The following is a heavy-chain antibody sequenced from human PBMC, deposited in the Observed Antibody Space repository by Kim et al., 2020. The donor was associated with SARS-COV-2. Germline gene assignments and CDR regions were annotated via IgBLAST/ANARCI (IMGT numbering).Heavy chain of an antibody. Sequence: SVKVSCKASGGTFSSYAISWVRQAPGQGLEWMGGIIPIFGTANYAQKFQGRVTITADESTSTAYMELSSLRSEDTAVYYCAREGMDSGYDFSYWGQGTLVTVSS. J-gene: IGHJ4*02. V-gene: IGHV1-69*13. CDR2: IIPIFGTA. CDR1: GGTFSSYA. D-gene: IGHD5-12*01. CDR3: AREGMDSGYDFSY.